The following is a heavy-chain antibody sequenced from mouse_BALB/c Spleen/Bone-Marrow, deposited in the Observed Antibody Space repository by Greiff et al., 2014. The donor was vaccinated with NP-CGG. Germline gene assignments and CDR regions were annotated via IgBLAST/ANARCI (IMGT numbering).Heavy chain of an antibody. J-gene: IGHJ4*01. D-gene: IGHD2-10*01. V-gene: IGHV1S81*02. CDR1: GYTFTSYY. CDR3: TRRSLLSDYYSMDC. Sequence: QVHVKQSGAELVKPGASVKLSCKASGYTFTSYYLYWVKQRPGQGLEWIGEINPSNGGTNFNERFKSKASLTVDKSSSTAYMQLNSLTSEDSAVYYCTRRSLLSDYYSMDCWGQGTSVTVSS. CDR2: INPSNGGT.